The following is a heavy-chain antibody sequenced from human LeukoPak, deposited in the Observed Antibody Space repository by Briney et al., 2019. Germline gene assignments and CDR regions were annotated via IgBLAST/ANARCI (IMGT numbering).Heavy chain of an antibody. Sequence: ASVKVSCKVSGYTLTELSIHWVRQAPGKGLEWMGGFDPEEGATIYAQKFQGRVTMTEDTSTHTAYMELSSLRSEDTAVYYCAKSGSHGYSMYWFDPWGQGTLVTVSS. CDR2: FDPEEGAT. D-gene: IGHD1-26*01. V-gene: IGHV1-24*01. J-gene: IGHJ5*02. CDR3: AKSGSHGYSMYWFDP. CDR1: GYTLTELS.